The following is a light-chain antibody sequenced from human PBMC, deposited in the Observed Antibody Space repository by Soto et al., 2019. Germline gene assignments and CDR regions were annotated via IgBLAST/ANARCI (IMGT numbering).Light chain of an antibody. J-gene: IGLJ1*01. Sequence: QSVLTQPRSVSGSPGQSVTISCTGTSSDVGRYNYVSWYQQHPGKAPKLMIYDVSKRPSGVPDRFSGSKSGNTASLTISGLQAEDEADYYCCSSGGSPTYVFGTGTKVTVL. CDR2: DVS. V-gene: IGLV2-11*01. CDR1: SSDVGRYNY. CDR3: CSSGGSPTYV.